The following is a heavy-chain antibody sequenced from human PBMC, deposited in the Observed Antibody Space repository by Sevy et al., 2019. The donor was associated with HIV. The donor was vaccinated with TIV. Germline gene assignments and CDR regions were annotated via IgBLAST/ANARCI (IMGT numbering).Heavy chain of an antibody. CDR1: GYTFRHYW. CDR3: ARDAGIYGPPWWFDP. V-gene: IGHV1-2*02. CDR2: INPNNGDT. D-gene: IGHD3-10*01. Sequence: ASVKVSCQASGYTFRHYWIHWMRQVPGQGPEWMGWINPNNGDTLYAQTFQGRVTMTRDISISAAYMELNWLSSDDTAVYYCARDAGIYGPPWWFDPWGQGTLVTVSS. J-gene: IGHJ5*02.